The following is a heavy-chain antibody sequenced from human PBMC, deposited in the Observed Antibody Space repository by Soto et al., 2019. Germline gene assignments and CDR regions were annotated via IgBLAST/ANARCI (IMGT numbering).Heavy chain of an antibody. Sequence: EVQLVESGGGLVQPGRSLRLSCSASGFTFEDYVMHWVRQAPGKGLEWVSRISWESGSVAYADSVKGRFTISRDNAKNSLYLQMTSLRPDDTAVYYWAKEFTIVSVVGAFEVWGQGTMVTVSS. D-gene: IGHD6-19*01. CDR3: AKEFTIVSVVGAFEV. J-gene: IGHJ3*01. V-gene: IGHV3-9*01. CDR2: ISWESGSV. CDR1: GFTFEDYV.